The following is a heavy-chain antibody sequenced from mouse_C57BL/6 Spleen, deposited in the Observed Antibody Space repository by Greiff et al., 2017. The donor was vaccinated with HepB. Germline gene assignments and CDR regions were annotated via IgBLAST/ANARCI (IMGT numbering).Heavy chain of an antibody. CDR2: IYPRSGNT. Sequence: VQLQESGAELARPGASVKLSCKASGYTFTSYGISWVKQRTGQGLEWIGEIYPRSGNTYYNEKFKGKATLTADKSSSTAYMELRSLTSEDSAVYFCARGSSYAMDYWGQGTSVTVSS. V-gene: IGHV1-81*01. CDR3: ARGSSYAMDY. D-gene: IGHD1-1*01. J-gene: IGHJ4*01. CDR1: GYTFTSYG.